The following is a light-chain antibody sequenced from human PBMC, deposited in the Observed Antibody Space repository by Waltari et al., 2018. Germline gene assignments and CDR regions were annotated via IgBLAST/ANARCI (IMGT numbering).Light chain of an antibody. CDR3: SSYAGGSTL. CDR1: SSDVGSYNL. V-gene: IGLV2-23*02. CDR2: EVS. Sequence: QSALTQPASVSGSPGQSITISCPGTSSDVGSYNLVSWYQQHPGKAPNLMIYEVSKRPSGVSNRFSGSKSGNTASLTISGLQAEDEADYYCSSYAGGSTLFGGGTKLTVL. J-gene: IGLJ2*01.